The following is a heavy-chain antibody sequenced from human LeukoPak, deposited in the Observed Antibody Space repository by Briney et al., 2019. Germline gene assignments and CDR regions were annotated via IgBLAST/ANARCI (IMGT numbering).Heavy chain of an antibody. CDR1: GYTFTGYY. D-gene: IGHD6-13*01. CDR3: ARAIIAAAGLLGY. CDR2: INPNSGGT. J-gene: IGHJ4*02. V-gene: IGHV1-2*02. Sequence: ASVKVSCKASGYTFTGYYMHWVRQAPGQGLEWMGWINPNSGGTNYAQKFQGRVTMTRDTSISTAYMELSRLRSDDTAVYYCARAIIAAAGLLGYWGQGTLVTVSS.